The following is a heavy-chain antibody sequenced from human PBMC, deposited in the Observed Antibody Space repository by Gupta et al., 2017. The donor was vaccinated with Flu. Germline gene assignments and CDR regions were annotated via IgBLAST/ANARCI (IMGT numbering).Heavy chain of an antibody. Sequence: GYYWSWIRQPPGKGLEWIGEINHSGSTNYNPSLKSRVTISVDTSKNQCALKLSSVTAAETAVYYCATRNGNYGRRTYYFDYGGQGTLVTVSS. V-gene: IGHV4-34*01. CDR2: INHSGST. CDR3: ATRNGNYGRRTYYFDY. J-gene: IGHJ4*02. D-gene: IGHD1-7*01. CDR1: GYY.